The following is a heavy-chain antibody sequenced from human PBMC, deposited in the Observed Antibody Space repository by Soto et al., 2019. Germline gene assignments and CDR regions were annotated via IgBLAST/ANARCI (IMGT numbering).Heavy chain of an antibody. Sequence: GGSLRLSCAASGFTFSSYAMSWVRQAPGKGLEWVSAISGSGGSTYYADSVKGRFTISRDNSKNTLYLQMNSLRAEDTAVYYCAKVPYGSGSYYSIDYWGQGTLVTVSS. J-gene: IGHJ4*02. CDR3: AKVPYGSGSYYSIDY. D-gene: IGHD3-10*01. V-gene: IGHV3-23*01. CDR1: GFTFSSYA. CDR2: ISGSGGST.